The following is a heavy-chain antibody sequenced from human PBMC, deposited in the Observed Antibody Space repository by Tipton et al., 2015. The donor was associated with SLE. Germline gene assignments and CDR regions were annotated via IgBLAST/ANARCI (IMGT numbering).Heavy chain of an antibody. D-gene: IGHD3-3*01. J-gene: IGHJ3*02. CDR1: GYTFTSYY. V-gene: IGHV1-46*01. CDR2: INPSGDST. Sequence: QLVQSGTEVKKPGASVRVSCKASGYTFTSYYMHWVRQAPGQGLEWMGMINPSGDSTTYAQKFQGRVTMSRDTSTSTVYMELRSLRSDDTAVYYCARDRTIQAPSYDFWSGYYGAFDIWGQGTMVTVSS. CDR3: ARDRTIQAPSYDFWSGYYGAFDI.